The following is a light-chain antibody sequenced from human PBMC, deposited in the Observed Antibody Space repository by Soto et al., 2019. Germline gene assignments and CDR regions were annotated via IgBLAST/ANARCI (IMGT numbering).Light chain of an antibody. V-gene: IGLV2-23*02. J-gene: IGLJ2*01. CDR1: SSDVGSYNL. CDR2: EVS. Sequence: QSALTQPASVSGSPGQSITISCTGTSSDVGSYNLVSWYQQHPGKAPKLMIYEVSKRPSGVSNRFSGSKSGNTASLTSSGLQAEDEADYDCGSYAGSRTVVFGGGTTLTVL. CDR3: GSYAGSRTVV.